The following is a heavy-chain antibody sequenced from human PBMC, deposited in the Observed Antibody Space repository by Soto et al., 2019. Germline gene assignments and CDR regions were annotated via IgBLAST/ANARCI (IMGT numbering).Heavy chain of an antibody. D-gene: IGHD2-2*01. J-gene: IGHJ4*02. Sequence: QVQLVQSGAEVKKPGASVKVACKASGYTFTTYYIHWVRQAPGQGLEWMGIINPSGGNITYAQKFKGRVTMTRDTSTSTVYMELSSLRSEDTAVYYCGRDGGYQRFDSWGQGALVTVSS. V-gene: IGHV1-46*03. CDR3: GRDGGYQRFDS. CDR1: GYTFTTYY. CDR2: INPSGGNI.